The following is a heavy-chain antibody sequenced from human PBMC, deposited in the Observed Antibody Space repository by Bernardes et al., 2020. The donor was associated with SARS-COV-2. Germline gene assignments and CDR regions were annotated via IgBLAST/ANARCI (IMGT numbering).Heavy chain of an antibody. V-gene: IGHV3-73*01. CDR3: TGDYLY. CDR1: GFNFSGSA. J-gene: IGHJ4*02. CDR2: IRSKPKNYAT. D-gene: IGHD4-17*01. Sequence: GGSLRLSCAASGFNFSGSAIQWVRQPSGKGLEWIGRIRSKPKNYATTYAASLKGRFVISRDDSRNTAYLQIHSLKIEATAVYYCTGDYLYWDQGTLVSVSS.